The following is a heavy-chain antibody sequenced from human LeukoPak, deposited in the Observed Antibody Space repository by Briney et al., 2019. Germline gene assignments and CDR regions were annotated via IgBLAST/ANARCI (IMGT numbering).Heavy chain of an antibody. D-gene: IGHD3-10*01. J-gene: IGHJ4*02. CDR3: AKDRRMTMVTMAHY. CDR2: ISGSGDST. Sequence: GGSLRLSCASSGFPFSTYVMSWIRQAPGKGLEWVSAISGSGDSTYYTESVKGRFTISRDNSKNTLYLQMNSLRAEDTAVYYCAKDRRMTMVTMAHYWGQGTLVTVSS. V-gene: IGHV3-23*01. CDR1: GFPFSTYV.